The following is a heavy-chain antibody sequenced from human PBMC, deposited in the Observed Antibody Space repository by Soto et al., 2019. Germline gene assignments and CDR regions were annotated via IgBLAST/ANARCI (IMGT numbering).Heavy chain of an antibody. CDR1: GGSISSYY. D-gene: IGHD3-10*01. J-gene: IGHJ6*02. V-gene: IGHV4-4*07. Sequence: SETLSLTCTVSGGSISSYYCSWIRQSAGKGLEWIGRIDTSGTTNYNPSLRSRVTMSVDASKNQFSLNLSSVTAADTAVYFCARGPRGYVYYHGMDVWGQGTTVTVSS. CDR2: IDTSGTT. CDR3: ARGPRGYVYYHGMDV.